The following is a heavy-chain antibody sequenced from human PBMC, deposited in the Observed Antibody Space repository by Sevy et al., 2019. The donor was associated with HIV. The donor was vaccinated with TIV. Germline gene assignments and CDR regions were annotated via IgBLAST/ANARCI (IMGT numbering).Heavy chain of an antibody. J-gene: IGHJ4*02. V-gene: IGHV3-23*01. CDR2: LTFGCGEI. CDR3: ARGACIKPVDC. CDR1: GFTFSKYS. D-gene: IGHD3-3*01. Sequence: GGSLRLSCAASGFTFSKYSMSWVRQPPGKGLEWVSTLTFGCGEINHADSLKGRFTISSDNSVNSLYLQMNNLRAEDTAVYYCARGACIKPVDCWGQGTLVTVSS.